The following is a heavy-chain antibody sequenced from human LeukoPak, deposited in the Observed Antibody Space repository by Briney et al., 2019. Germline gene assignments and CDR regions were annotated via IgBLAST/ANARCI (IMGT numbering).Heavy chain of an antibody. CDR2: IYHSGST. J-gene: IGHJ6*02. CDR1: GGSISSGGYS. Sequence: SETLSLTCAVSGGSISSGGYSWSWIRQPPGKGLEWIGYIYHSGSTYYNPSLKSRVTISVDRSKNRFSLKLSSVTAADTAVYYCARASGYYDSSGYLLYYYGMDVWGQGTTVTVSS. D-gene: IGHD3-22*01. V-gene: IGHV4-30-2*01. CDR3: ARASGYYDSSGYLLYYYGMDV.